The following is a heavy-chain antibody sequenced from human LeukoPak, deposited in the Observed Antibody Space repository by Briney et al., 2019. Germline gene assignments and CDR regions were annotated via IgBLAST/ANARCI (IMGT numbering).Heavy chain of an antibody. J-gene: IGHJ5*02. CDR2: LNSDGSST. D-gene: IGHD3-10*01. CDR3: ARDHYGSGSWFDP. CDR1: GFTFSSYW. Sequence: GSLRLSCAASGFTFSSYWMHWVRQAPGKGLGWVSRLNSDGSSTSYTASVKGRFTISRDNAKNTLYLQMNSLRAEDMAVYYCARDHYGSGSWFDPWGQGTLVTVSS. V-gene: IGHV3-74*01.